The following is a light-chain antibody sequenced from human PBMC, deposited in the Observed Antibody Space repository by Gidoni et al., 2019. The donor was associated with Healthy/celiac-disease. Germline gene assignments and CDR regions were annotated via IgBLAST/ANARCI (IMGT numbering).Light chain of an antibody. CDR1: QSVSSN. V-gene: IGKV3-15*01. CDR3: QQYNNWPPYT. CDR2: GAS. J-gene: IGKJ2*01. Sequence: EIVMTQSPATLSVSPGARATLSCRASQSVSSNLAWYQQKPGQAPRLLIYGASSRATGIPARFRGRGSGTQFTLTISILQSEDFAVYYCQQYNNWPPYTFGQGTKLEIK.